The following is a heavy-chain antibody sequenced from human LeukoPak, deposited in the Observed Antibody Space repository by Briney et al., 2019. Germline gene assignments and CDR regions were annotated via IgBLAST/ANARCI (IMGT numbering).Heavy chain of an antibody. CDR2: ISYSGST. V-gene: IGHV4-59*11. CDR3: ARDRPLTFLEFASGAFDI. Sequence: SETLSLTCAVSGGSISSHYWNWIRQPPGKGLEWIGYISYSGSTNYNPSLESRVTISLDTSKNQFFLKLTSVTHADTALYYCARDRPLTFLEFASGAFDIWGQGTMVTVSS. D-gene: IGHD3-3*02. CDR1: GGSISSHY. J-gene: IGHJ3*02.